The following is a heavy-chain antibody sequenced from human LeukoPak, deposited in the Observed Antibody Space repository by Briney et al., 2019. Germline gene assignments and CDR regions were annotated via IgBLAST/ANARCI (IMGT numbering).Heavy chain of an antibody. J-gene: IGHJ4*02. CDR2: IRYDGSNK. CDR1: GFTFSSYG. CDR3: AKDTIFHGDREGLVDY. Sequence: GGSLRLSCAASGFTFSSYGMHWVRQAPGKGLEWVAFIRYDGSNKYYADSVKGRFTISRDNSKNTLYLQMNSLRAEDTAVYYCAKDTIFHGDREGLVDYWGRGTLVTVSS. D-gene: IGHD3-3*01. V-gene: IGHV3-30*02.